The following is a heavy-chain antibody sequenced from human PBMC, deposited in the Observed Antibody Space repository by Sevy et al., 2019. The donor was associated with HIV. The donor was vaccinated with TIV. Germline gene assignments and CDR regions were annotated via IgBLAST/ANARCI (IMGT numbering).Heavy chain of an antibody. D-gene: IGHD3-16*02. CDR1: GFTFSSYS. CDR3: ARRGDGITFGGVIVNEGFDY. J-gene: IGHJ4*02. Sequence: GGSLRLSCAASGFTFSSYSMNWVRQAPGKGLEWVSYISSSSSTIYYADSVKGRFTISRDKAKNSLYLQMNSLRAEDTAVYYCARRGDGITFGGVIVNEGFDYWGQGTLVTVSS. V-gene: IGHV3-48*01. CDR2: ISSSSSTI.